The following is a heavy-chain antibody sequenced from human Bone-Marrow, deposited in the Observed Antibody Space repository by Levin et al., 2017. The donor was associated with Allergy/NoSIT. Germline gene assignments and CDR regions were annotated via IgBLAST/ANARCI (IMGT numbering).Heavy chain of an antibody. V-gene: IGHV3-7*01. J-gene: IGHJ4*02. CDR3: GTDVGIAVADRNY. D-gene: IGHD6-19*01. Sequence: RGESLKISCAASGFTFNLYWMNWIRQAPGKGLEWVANIEKDGNEKHYVDSVEGRFTISRDNAKNVLYLEMSSLRVEDTALYYCGTDVGIAVADRNYWGQGVLVTVSS. CDR1: GFTFNLYW. CDR2: IEKDGNEK.